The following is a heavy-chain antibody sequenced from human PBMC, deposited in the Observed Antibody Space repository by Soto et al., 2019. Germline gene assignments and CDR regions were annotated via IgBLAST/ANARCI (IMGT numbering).Heavy chain of an antibody. CDR2: SSGSGGST. V-gene: IGHV3-23*01. CDR1: GFTFSSYA. Sequence: EVQLLESGGGLVQPGGSLRLSCAASGFTFSSYAMSWVRQAPGKGLEWVSASSGSGGSTYYADSVKGRLTISRDNSKNTLDLQKNSLRAEDKAVYYCSKDGERTTTARFGYWGQGTLVTVSS. J-gene: IGHJ4*02. D-gene: IGHD1-1*01. CDR3: SKDGERTTTARFGY.